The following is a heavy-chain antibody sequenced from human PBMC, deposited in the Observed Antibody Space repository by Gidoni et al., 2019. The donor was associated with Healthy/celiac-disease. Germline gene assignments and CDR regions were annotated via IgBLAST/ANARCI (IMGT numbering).Heavy chain of an antibody. CDR1: GGSISSSSYY. J-gene: IGHJ4*02. D-gene: IGHD4-17*01. CDR3: ARHQVTTPMGDY. V-gene: IGHV4-39*01. CDR2: IYYSGST. Sequence: QLQLQESGPGLVKPSETLSLTCTVSGGSISSSSYYWGWIRQPPGKGLEWIGSIYYSGSTYYNPSLKSRVTISVDTSKNQFSLKLSSVTAADTAVYYCARHQVTTPMGDYWGQGTLVTVSS.